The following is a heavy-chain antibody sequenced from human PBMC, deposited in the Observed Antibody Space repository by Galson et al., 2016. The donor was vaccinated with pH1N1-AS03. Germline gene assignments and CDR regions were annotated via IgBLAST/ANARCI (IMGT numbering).Heavy chain of an antibody. CDR3: ARPLTSGFCNSGGLDCYGINPYYFDH. V-gene: IGHV1-2*02. D-gene: IGHD2-15*01. J-gene: IGHJ4*02. Sequence: SVKVSCKASGYVFSDYYIHWVRQAPGQGLEWMGWINPNSGGTLYAPKFQGRVTITRDTSIRTAFMEVTWLTSDDTAVYYRARPLTSGFCNSGGLDCYGINPYYFDHWGQGTLVTVSS. CDR1: GYVFSDYY. CDR2: INPNSGGT.